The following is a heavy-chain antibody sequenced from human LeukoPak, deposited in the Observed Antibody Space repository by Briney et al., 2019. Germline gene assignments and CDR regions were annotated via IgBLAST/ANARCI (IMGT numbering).Heavy chain of an antibody. J-gene: IGHJ4*02. CDR1: GFTFNSYW. V-gene: IGHV3-43*01. CDR3: AKDRLVLGVWFGELDY. D-gene: IGHD3-10*01. Sequence: KPGGSLRLSCAASGFTFNSYWMSWVRQAPGKGLEWVSLISWDGGSTYYADSVKGRFTISRDNSKNSLYLQMNSLRTEDTALYYCAKDRLVLGVWFGELDYWGQGTLVTVSS. CDR2: ISWDGGST.